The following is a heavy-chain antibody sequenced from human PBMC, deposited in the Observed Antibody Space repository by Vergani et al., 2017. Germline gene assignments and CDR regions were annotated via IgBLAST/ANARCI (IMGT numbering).Heavy chain of an antibody. Sequence: EVQLVQSGAEVKKPGESLKISCQISGYSFTNYWIGWVRQMPGKGLGWMGIIHPADSDTRYSPSFQGQVTISVDKSISTAYLQRSSLRASDSAMYYCARLYGRDSSGSKYFEYWGQGTLVTVSS. V-gene: IGHV5-51*01. CDR2: IHPADSDT. CDR1: GYSFTNYW. CDR3: ARLYGRDSSGSKYFEY. J-gene: IGHJ4*02. D-gene: IGHD3-22*01.